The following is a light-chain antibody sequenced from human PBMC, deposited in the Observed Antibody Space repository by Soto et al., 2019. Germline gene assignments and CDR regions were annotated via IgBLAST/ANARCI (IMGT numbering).Light chain of an antibody. Sequence: VLTQSPGTLSLSLGDRATLSCRASQTVDHAYVAWYQQRPGQAPSLLVYGASTRATDVPERFSGSGSGTDFTLTISRLEPEDSVVYYCQQYVNSPWTFGQGTKVESK. CDR3: QQYVNSPWT. V-gene: IGKV3-20*01. CDR1: QTVDHAY. CDR2: GAS. J-gene: IGKJ1*01.